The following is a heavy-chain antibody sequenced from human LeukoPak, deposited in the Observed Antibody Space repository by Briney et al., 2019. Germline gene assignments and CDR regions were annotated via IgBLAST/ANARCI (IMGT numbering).Heavy chain of an antibody. D-gene: IGHD6-13*01. Sequence: ASVKVSCKTSGGTFSSYAISWVRQAPGQGLEWMGGIIPIFGTANYAQKFQGRVTITADKSTSTAYMELSSLRSEDTAVYYCARSLQLVYYFDYWGQGTLVIVSS. V-gene: IGHV1-69*06. CDR2: IIPIFGTA. J-gene: IGHJ4*02. CDR3: ARSLQLVYYFDY. CDR1: GGTFSSYA.